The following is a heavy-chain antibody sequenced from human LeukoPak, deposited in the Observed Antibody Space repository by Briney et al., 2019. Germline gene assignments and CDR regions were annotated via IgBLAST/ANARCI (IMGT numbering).Heavy chain of an antibody. D-gene: IGHD3-10*01. Sequence: QPGGSLRLSCSASGFIFSTYAMHWVRQAPGKGLEYVSAISSNGDRTYYADAVKGRFTISRDNSKNTVYLQMSSLRAEDTAVYYCVKLYYYGSGSYDRWGQGTTVTVSS. J-gene: IGHJ6*02. V-gene: IGHV3-64D*06. CDR1: GFIFSTYA. CDR2: ISSNGDRT. CDR3: VKLYYYGSGSYDR.